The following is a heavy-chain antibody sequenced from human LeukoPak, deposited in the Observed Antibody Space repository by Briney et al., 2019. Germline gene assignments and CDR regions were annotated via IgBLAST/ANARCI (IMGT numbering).Heavy chain of an antibody. CDR1: GFTFSSYA. D-gene: IGHD3-10*01. J-gene: IGHJ4*02. CDR3: ARGNFDY. Sequence: SGGSLRLSCAASGFTFSSYAMHWVRQAPGKGLEYVSAISSNGGSTCYANSVKGRFTISRDNSKNTLYLQMGSLRAEDMAVYYCARGNFDYWGQGTLVTVSS. V-gene: IGHV3-64*01. CDR2: ISSNGGST.